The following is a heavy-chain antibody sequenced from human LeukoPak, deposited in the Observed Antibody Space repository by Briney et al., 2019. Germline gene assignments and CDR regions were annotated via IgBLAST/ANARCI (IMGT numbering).Heavy chain of an antibody. CDR1: GFTFSSYA. CDR3: AKDSGYGGNSGDY. V-gene: IGHV3-23*01. J-gene: IGHJ4*02. CDR2: ISGSGGGT. D-gene: IGHD4-23*01. Sequence: PGGSLRLSCAASGFTFSSYAMSWVRQAPGKGLAWVSAISGSGGGTYYADSVKGRFTISRDNSKNTLYLQMNSLRAEDTAVYYCAKDSGYGGNSGDYWGQGTLVTVSS.